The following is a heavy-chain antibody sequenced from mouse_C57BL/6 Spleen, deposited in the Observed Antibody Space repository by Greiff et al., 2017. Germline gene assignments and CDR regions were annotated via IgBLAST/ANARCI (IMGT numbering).Heavy chain of an antibody. D-gene: IGHD1-1*01. V-gene: IGHV1-69*01. CDR3: ARCTVVATGRSYFDY. Sequence: QVQLQQPGAELVMPGASVKLSCTASGYTFTSYWMHWVKQRPGQGLEWIGEIDPSDSYTNYNQKFKGKSTLTVDKSSSTAYMQLSSLTSEDSAVYYCARCTVVATGRSYFDYWGQGTTLTVSS. CDR2: IDPSDSYT. CDR1: GYTFTSYW. J-gene: IGHJ2*01.